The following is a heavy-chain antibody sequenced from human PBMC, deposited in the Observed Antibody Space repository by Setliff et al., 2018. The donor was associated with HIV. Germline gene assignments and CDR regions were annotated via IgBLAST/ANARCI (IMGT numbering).Heavy chain of an antibody. CDR3: ARGARGYSYG. J-gene: IGHJ4*02. D-gene: IGHD5-18*01. CDR2: ISYDGSNK. Sequence: GGSLRLSCAASGFTFSIYFIHWVRQAPGKGLEWVAVISYDGSNKYYADSVKGRFTISRDNSKNTLYLQMNSLRVEDTAVYYCARGARGYSYGWGQGTLVTVSS. CDR1: GFTFSIYF. V-gene: IGHV3-30*03.